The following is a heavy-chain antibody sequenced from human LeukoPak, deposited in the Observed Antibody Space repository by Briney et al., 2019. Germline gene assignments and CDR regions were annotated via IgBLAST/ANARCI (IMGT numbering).Heavy chain of an antibody. J-gene: IGHJ3*01. Sequence: PGGSLRLSRAASGFTFSSYEMNWVRQAPGKGLEWVAVISYAGGNKHYADSVKGRFTISRDNSENTLYLQMDSLRAEDTALYYCARDRDDCGGDCYPPMDAFDAWGQGTMVTVSS. V-gene: IGHV3-30*04. CDR2: ISYAGGNK. D-gene: IGHD2-21*02. CDR3: ARDRDDCGGDCYPPMDAFDA. CDR1: GFTFSSYE.